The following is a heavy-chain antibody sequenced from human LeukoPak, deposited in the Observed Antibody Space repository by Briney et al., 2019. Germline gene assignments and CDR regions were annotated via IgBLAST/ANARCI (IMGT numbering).Heavy chain of an antibody. CDR2: ISHSGST. V-gene: IGHV4-34*01. CDR3: ARGTFAPWLRSAPADY. CDR1: GGSFSGYY. Sequence: SETLSLTCAVYGGSFSGYYRSWIRQPPGKGLEWIGEISHSGSTYYNPSLKSRVTISVDTSNNQFSLKLSSVTAADTAVYYCARGTFAPWLRSAPADYWGQGTLVTVSS. D-gene: IGHD5-12*01. J-gene: IGHJ4*02.